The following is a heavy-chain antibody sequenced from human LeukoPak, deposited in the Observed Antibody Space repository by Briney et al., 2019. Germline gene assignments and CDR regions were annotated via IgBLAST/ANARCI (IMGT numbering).Heavy chain of an antibody. V-gene: IGHV1-2*02. CDR2: INPNRGGT. D-gene: IGHD5-12*01. Sequence: ASVKVSCKASGYTFTGYYMHWVGQAPGQGLEWIGWINPNRGGTNYAHKFQGRLTMTRDTSISTAYMELSRLRSDDTAVYYCARDPDIVATISGYWGQGTLVTVSS. CDR1: GYTFTGYY. J-gene: IGHJ4*02. CDR3: ARDPDIVATISGY.